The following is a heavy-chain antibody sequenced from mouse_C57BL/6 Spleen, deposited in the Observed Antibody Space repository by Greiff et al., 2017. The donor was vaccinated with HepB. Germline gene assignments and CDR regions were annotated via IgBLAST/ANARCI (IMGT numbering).Heavy chain of an antibody. J-gene: IGHJ2*01. D-gene: IGHD1-1*01. Sequence: EVQLQQSGPELVKPGASVKISCKASGYSFTGYYMNWVKQSPEKSLEWIGEINPSTGGTTYNQKFKAKATLTVDKSSSTAYMQLKSLTSEDSAVYYCARSHYYGSSHDYWGQGTTLTVSS. CDR1: GYSFTGYY. V-gene: IGHV1-42*01. CDR2: INPSTGGT. CDR3: ARSHYYGSSHDY.